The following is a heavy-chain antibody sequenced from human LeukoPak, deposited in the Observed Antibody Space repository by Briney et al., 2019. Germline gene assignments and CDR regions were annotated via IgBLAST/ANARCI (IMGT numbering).Heavy chain of an antibody. D-gene: IGHD3-10*01. CDR3: ATDSYVSGSYYRLFY. CDR1: GFTFGTYW. V-gene: IGHV3-74*01. Sequence: QSGGSLRLSCGASGFTFGTYWMHWVRQAPGKGLAWVSGINSDGGTTTYADSVKGRFTISRDNAKNTLYLQMNNLRAEDTAIYYCATDSYVSGSYYRLFYWGQGTLVTVSS. J-gene: IGHJ4*02. CDR2: INSDGGTT.